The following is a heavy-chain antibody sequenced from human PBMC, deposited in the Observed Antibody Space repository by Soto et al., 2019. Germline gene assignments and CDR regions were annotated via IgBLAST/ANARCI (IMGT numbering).Heavy chain of an antibody. CDR2: IRQDGREI. CDR3: ARYRRITIFGDDYYYYDMGV. D-gene: IGHD3-3*01. J-gene: IGHJ6*02. Sequence: GGSLRLSCVASDFTFSTYWMAWLRQPPGKGLELVANIRQDGREINYLDSGKGRFTISRDNAEKSLFLQMNSLRAEDTAVYYCARYRRITIFGDDYYYYDMGVWGQGTTVTVSS. V-gene: IGHV3-7*01. CDR1: DFTFSTYW.